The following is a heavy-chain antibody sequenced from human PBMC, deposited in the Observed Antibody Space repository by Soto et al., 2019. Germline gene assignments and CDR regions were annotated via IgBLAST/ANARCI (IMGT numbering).Heavy chain of an antibody. Sequence: GASVKVCCKASGDRFGSYDMTWVRQATGQGLEWMGIINPSGGSTTYAQKFQGRVTMTRDTSTSTVYMELSRLRSEDTAVYYCGRDFYGSGSFLFDPWGQGTLVTVSS. CDR1: GDRFGSYD. CDR3: GRDFYGSGSFLFDP. V-gene: IGHV1-46*01. CDR2: INPSGGST. J-gene: IGHJ5*02. D-gene: IGHD3-10*01.